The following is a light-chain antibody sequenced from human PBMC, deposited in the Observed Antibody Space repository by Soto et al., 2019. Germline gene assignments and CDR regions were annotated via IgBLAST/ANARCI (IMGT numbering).Light chain of an antibody. CDR3: QQRSNWPPDLT. CDR2: DAS. V-gene: IGKV3-11*01. J-gene: IGKJ4*01. Sequence: EIVLTQSPATLSLSPGERATLSCRASQSVSSYLAWYQQKPGQAPRLLIYDASNRATGIPARFSGSGSGTDFTLTISSLEPEDFAVYYCQQRSNWPPDLTFGGGTRWISN. CDR1: QSVSSY.